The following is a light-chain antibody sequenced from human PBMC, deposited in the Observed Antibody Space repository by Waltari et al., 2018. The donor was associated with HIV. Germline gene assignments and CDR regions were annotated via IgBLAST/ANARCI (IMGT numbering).Light chain of an antibody. V-gene: IGLV3-27*01. CDR2: KDN. J-gene: IGLJ3*02. CDR1: ILAKKH. Sequence: SFELTQPSSVSVSPGQTARITCSGDILAKKHVRWLQQRPGQAPLLIIFKDNERPSGIPERFSGSSTGTTVTLTISGVQVEDEADYYCYSAANYIWVFGGGTRLTVL. CDR3: YSAANYIWV.